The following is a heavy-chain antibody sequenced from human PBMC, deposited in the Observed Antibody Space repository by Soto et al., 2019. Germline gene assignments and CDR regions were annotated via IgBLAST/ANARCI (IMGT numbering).Heavy chain of an antibody. J-gene: IGHJ6*02. V-gene: IGHV3-30*18. Sequence: QVQLVESGVGVVQPGRSLRLSCAASGFTFSSYGMHWVRQAPGKGLEWVAVISYDGSNKYYADSVKGRFTISRDNSKNTLYLQMNSLRAEDTAVYYCAKDRAYCSSTSCTSGAYYYYGMDVWGQGTTVTVSS. CDR2: ISYDGSNK. CDR1: GFTFSSYG. D-gene: IGHD2-2*01. CDR3: AKDRAYCSSTSCTSGAYYYYGMDV.